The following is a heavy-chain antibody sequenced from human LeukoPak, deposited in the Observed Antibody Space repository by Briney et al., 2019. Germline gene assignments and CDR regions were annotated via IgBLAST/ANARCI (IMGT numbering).Heavy chain of an antibody. CDR1: GFTVSSNY. V-gene: IGHV3-23*01. CDR2: ISGSGGST. Sequence: QSGGSLRLSCAASGFTVSSNYMSWVRQAPGKGLEWVSAISGSGGSTYYADSVKGRFTISRDNSKNTLYLQMNSLRAEDTAVYYCAKGLHKVATILPLGDAFDIWGQGTMVTVSS. J-gene: IGHJ3*02. CDR3: AKGLHKVATILPLGDAFDI. D-gene: IGHD5-12*01.